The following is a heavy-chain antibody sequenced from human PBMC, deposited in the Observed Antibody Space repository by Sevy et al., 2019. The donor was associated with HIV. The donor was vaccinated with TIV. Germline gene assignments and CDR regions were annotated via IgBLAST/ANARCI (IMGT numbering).Heavy chain of an antibody. D-gene: IGHD3-16*02. J-gene: IGHJ4*02. Sequence: GGSLRLSCAASGFSFNGYAMHWVRQAPGKGLEWLAVISYDGSVKYYTESVKGRITISRDNTKNTLFLQLNSLRPEDTAVYYCVREGRNYEYVWGTYHSGFRAQGTLVTVSS. CDR1: GFSFNGYA. CDR3: VREGRNYEYVWGTYHSGF. CDR2: ISYDGSVK. V-gene: IGHV3-30*04.